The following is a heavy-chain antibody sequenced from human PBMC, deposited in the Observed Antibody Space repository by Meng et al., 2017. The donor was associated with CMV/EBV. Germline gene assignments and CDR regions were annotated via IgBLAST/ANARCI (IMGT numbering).Heavy chain of an antibody. J-gene: IGHJ3*02. Sequence: SVKVSCKASGGTFSSYAISWVRQAPGQGLEWMGGIIPIFGTANYAQKFQGRVTITTDGSTSTAYMELSSLRSEDTAVYYCARTPQIAAAGGQYAFDIWGQGTMVTVSS. V-gene: IGHV1-69*05. CDR3: ARTPQIAAAGGQYAFDI. CDR1: GGTFSSYA. D-gene: IGHD6-13*01. CDR2: IIPIFGTA.